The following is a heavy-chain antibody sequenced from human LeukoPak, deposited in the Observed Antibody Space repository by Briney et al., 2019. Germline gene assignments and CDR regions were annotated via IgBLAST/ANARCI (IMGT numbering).Heavy chain of an antibody. CDR2: INSGGRST. D-gene: IGHD2-15*01. CDR1: GFTFSSYW. J-gene: IGHJ5*02. Sequence: PGGSLRLSCAASGFTFSSYWMHWVRQAPGKGLVWVSRINSGGRSTSYPESVRGRFTISRDNAKNTLYLQMNSLRAEDTAVYYCAVEGYCSGGSCYTNWFDPWGQGTLITVSS. V-gene: IGHV3-74*01. CDR3: AVEGYCSGGSCYTNWFDP.